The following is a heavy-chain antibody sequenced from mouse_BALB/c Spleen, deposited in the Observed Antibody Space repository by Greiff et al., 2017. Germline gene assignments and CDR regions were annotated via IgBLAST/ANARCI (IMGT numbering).Heavy chain of an antibody. Sequence: DVQVEESGGGLVQPGGSLKLSCAASGFTFSSYTMSWVRQTPEKRLEWVAYISNGGGSTYYPDTVKGRFTISRDNAKTTLYLQRSSLKSEDTAMYYCARHYGSSYWYFDDWGAGTTVTVAS. CDR1: GFTFSSYT. V-gene: IGHV5-12-2*01. CDR3: ARHYGSSYWYFDD. D-gene: IGHD1-1*01. J-gene: IGHJ1*01. CDR2: ISNGGGST.